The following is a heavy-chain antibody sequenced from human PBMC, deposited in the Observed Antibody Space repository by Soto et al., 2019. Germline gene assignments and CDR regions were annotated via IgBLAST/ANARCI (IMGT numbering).Heavy chain of an antibody. J-gene: IGHJ4*02. Sequence: GGSLRLSCAASGFTFSSYAMSWVRQAPGKGLEWVSAISGSGGSTYYADSVKGRFTISRDNSKNTLYLQMNSLRAEDTSVYYCAKHPARPRCRSSRGRLYCLGCWGQGTLVTAST. D-gene: IGHD6-6*01. CDR2: ISGSGGST. V-gene: IGHV3-23*01. CDR3: AKHPARPRCRSSRGRLYCLGC. CDR1: GFTFSSYA.